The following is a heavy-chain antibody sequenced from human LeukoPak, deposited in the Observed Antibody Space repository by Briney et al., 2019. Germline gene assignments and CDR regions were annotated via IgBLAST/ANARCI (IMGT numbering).Heavy chain of an antibody. CDR1: GYTFTGYY. J-gene: IGHJ4*02. V-gene: IGHV1-46*01. CDR3: ARAYYYDSSAYYPGGDY. Sequence: EASVKVSCKASGYTFTGYYMYWVRQAPGQGLEWMGIINPSGGSTTYAQKFKGRVTMTRDTSTSTVYMELSSLRSEDTALYYCARAYYYDSSAYYPGGDYWGQGTLVTVSS. CDR2: INPSGGST. D-gene: IGHD3-22*01.